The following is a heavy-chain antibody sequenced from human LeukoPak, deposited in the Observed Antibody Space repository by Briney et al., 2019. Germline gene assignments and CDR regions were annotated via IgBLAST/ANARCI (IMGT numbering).Heavy chain of an antibody. J-gene: IGHJ6*03. CDR1: GYTFTSYG. CDR2: INPNSGGT. Sequence: ASVKVSCKASGYTFTSYGISWVRQAPGQGLEWMGWINPNSGGTNYAQKFQGRVTMTRDTSISTAYMELSRLRSDDTAAYYCASFDMDVWGKGTTVTVSS. CDR3: ASFDMDV. V-gene: IGHV1-2*02.